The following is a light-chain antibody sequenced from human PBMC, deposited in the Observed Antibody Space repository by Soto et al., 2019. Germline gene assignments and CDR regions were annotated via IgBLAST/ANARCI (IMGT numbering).Light chain of an antibody. Sequence: VQMTQSPSSLPASVGDRVTITCRARQSLSSYLNWYQQKPGKAPKLLIYAASSLQSGVPSRFSGSGSGTDFTLTISSLQPEDFATYYCQQSYSTPWTFGQGTKVDI. CDR3: QQSYSTPWT. J-gene: IGKJ1*01. V-gene: IGKV1-39*01. CDR2: AAS. CDR1: QSLSSY.